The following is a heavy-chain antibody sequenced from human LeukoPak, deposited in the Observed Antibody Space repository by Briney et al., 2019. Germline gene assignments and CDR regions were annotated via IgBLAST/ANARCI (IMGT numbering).Heavy chain of an antibody. Sequence: GGSLRLSCAASGFTFSSYAMSWVRQAPGKGLEWVSAISGSGGSTYYADSVKGRFTISRDNSKNTLYLQMNSLRAEDTAVYYCARVNTAMVLAPYYFDYWGQGTLVTVSS. V-gene: IGHV3-23*01. CDR3: ARVNTAMVLAPYYFDY. J-gene: IGHJ4*02. CDR2: ISGSGGST. CDR1: GFTFSSYA. D-gene: IGHD5-18*01.